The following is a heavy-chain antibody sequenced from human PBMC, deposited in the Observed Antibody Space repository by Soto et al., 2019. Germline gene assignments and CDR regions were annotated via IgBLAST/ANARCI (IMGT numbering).Heavy chain of an antibody. Sequence: PGGSLRLSCAASGFTFDSFAMTWVRQAPGKGLEWVSAISASGGSTFYADSVKGRFTISGDSSKNTLYLQMNSLRAEDTAVYYCARGAVMPDSWGQGTLVTVSS. CDR1: GFTFDSFA. D-gene: IGHD3-16*01. J-gene: IGHJ4*02. CDR3: ARGAVMPDS. CDR2: ISASGGST. V-gene: IGHV3-23*01.